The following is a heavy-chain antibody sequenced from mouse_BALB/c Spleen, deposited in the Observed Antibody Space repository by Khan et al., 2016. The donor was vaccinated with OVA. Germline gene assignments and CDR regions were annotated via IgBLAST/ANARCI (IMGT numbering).Heavy chain of an antibody. Sequence: QLVQSGPELKKPGETVKISCKASGYTFTNYGMNWVKQAPGKGLKWMGWINTYTGELTYADDFKGRFAFSLETSASTAYLQINNLKNEDTATYFCARVGYNGTMDYWGQGTSVTVSS. CDR2: INTYTGEL. CDR1: GYTFTNYG. V-gene: IGHV9-3-1*01. CDR3: ARVGYNGTMDY. D-gene: IGHD2-14*01. J-gene: IGHJ4*01.